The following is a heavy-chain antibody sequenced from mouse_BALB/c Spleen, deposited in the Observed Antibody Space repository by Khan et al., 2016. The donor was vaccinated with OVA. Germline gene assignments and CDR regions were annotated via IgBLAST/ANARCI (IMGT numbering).Heavy chain of an antibody. V-gene: IGHV10-1*02. D-gene: IGHD1-1*01. Sequence: EVQLVESGGGLVQPKGSLKLSCTASGSTFNTYAMNWVRQAPGKGLEWVARIRIKSNNYATYYADSVKDRFTISRDESQSMIYLQMNNLKTEDTAMYYCVRHAGGSSYYALDYWGQGTSVTVSS. CDR1: GSTFNTYA. CDR3: VRHAGGSSYYALDY. J-gene: IGHJ4*01. CDR2: IRIKSNNYAT.